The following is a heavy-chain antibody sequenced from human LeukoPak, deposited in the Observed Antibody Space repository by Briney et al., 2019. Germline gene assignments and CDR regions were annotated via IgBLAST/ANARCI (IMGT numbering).Heavy chain of an antibody. V-gene: IGHV6-1*01. CDR2: TYYRSTWYN. D-gene: IGHD2-21*02. CDR1: GDSVSSNSVT. Sequence: SQTLSLTCAISGDSVSSNSVTWNWIRQSPTRGLEWLGRTYYRSTWYNDYAVSVRGRITVNPDTSKNQFSLHLNSVTPEDTAVYYCARRLTQYNCFDPWGQGILVTVSS. J-gene: IGHJ5*02. CDR3: ARRLTQYNCFDP.